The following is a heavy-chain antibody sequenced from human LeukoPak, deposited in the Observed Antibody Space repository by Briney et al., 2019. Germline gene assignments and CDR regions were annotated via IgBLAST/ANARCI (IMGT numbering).Heavy chain of an antibody. V-gene: IGHV3-7*01. CDR1: GYTFGNTW. J-gene: IGHJ5*02. CDR2: ISPDGSDK. Sequence: GGSLRLSCAASGYTFGNTWMGWVRQAPGKGLEWVANISPDGSDKYYVDSVRGRFTISGDNAQNSVNLQMNSRRAEDSAVYYCGRWGVNAGLNRWGQGTLVSVSS. CDR3: GRWGVNAGLNR. D-gene: IGHD3-10*01.